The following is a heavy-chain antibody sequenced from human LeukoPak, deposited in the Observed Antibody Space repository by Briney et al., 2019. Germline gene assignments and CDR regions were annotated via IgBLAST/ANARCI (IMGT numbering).Heavy chain of an antibody. CDR1: RYTFNSNC. D-gene: IGHD6-6*01. Sequence: ASVKVSCKAFRYTFNSNCMHWVRQAPGQGPEWMGVISPSGGSTTYAQKLQGRVTMTTDTSTSTAYMELRSLRSDDTAVYYCARDGKQYSIAFDYWGQGTLVTVSS. CDR3: ARDGKQYSIAFDY. V-gene: IGHV1-46*02. J-gene: IGHJ4*02. CDR2: ISPSGGST.